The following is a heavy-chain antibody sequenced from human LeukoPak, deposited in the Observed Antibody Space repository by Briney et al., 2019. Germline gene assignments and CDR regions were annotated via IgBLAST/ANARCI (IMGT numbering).Heavy chain of an antibody. CDR1: RLTFTSSA. V-gene: IGHV1-58*02. CDR3: AASYNWNHNFDP. J-gene: IGHJ5*02. D-gene: IGHD1-14*01. CDR2: IVVGSGNT. Sequence: GTSVKVSCKASRLTFTSSAMQWVRQARGQRLEWIGWIVVGSGNTNYAQKFQERVTITRDMSTSTAYMELSSLRSEDTAVYYCAASYNWNHNFDPWGQGTLVTVSS.